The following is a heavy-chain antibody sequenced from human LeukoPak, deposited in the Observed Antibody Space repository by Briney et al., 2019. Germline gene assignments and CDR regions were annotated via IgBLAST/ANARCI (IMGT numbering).Heavy chain of an antibody. V-gene: IGHV3-30*02. D-gene: IGHD1-1*01. CDR1: GFTISSYG. CDR3: AKEKQLEPFDY. Sequence: PGGSLRLSCAASGFTISSYGMHWVRQAPGKGLEWVAVIWYDGSNKYYADSVKGRFTISRDNSKNTMYLQMNSLRPEDTAVYYCAKEKQLEPFDYWGQGTLVTVSS. J-gene: IGHJ4*02. CDR2: IWYDGSNK.